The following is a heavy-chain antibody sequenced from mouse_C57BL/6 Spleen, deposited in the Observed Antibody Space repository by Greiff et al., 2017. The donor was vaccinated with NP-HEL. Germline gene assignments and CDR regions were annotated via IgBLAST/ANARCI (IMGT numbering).Heavy chain of an antibody. V-gene: IGHV1-52*01. CDR3: ASLGRGFDY. CDR2: IDPSDSDT. D-gene: IGHD4-1*01. CDR1: GYTFTSYW. J-gene: IGHJ2*01. Sequence: QVQLKESGAELVRPGSSVKLSCKASGYTFTSYWMHWVKQRPIQGLEWIGNIDPSDSDTHYNQKFKDKATLTVDKSSSTAYMQLSSLTSEDSAVYYCASLGRGFDYWGQGTTLTVSS.